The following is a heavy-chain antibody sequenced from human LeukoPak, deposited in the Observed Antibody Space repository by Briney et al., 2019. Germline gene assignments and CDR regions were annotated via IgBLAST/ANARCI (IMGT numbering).Heavy chain of an antibody. CDR3: AREISGEYSSSSRFDL. V-gene: IGHV4-59*02. CDR2: IYYSGST. CDR1: GGSVINYY. D-gene: IGHD6-6*01. J-gene: IGHJ2*01. Sequence: SETLSLTCNVSGGSVINYYWTWMRQPPGKGLEWIGYIYYSGSTNYNPSLKSRVTISVDTSKNQFSLKLSSVTAADTAVYYCAREISGEYSSSSRFDLWGRGTLVTVSS.